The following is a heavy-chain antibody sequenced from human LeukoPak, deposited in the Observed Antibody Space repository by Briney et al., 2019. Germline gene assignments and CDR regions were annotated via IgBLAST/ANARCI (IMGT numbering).Heavy chain of an antibody. D-gene: IGHD4-17*01. J-gene: IGHJ4*02. CDR3: ARARKTRNIYGDYVFLFDY. CDR2: ITPNSDGT. CDR1: GYTVTGYY. Sequence: ASVKVSCKTSGYTVTGYYIHWVRQAPGQGLEWMGWITPNSDGTDYAQKFQGRVTMTKDTSITTAYMELSSLRSDDTALYYCARARKTRNIYGDYVFLFDYWGQGTLVTVSS. V-gene: IGHV1-2*02.